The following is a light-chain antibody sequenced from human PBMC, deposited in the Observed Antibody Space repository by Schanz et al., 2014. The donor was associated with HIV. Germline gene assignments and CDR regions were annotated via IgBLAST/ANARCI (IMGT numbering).Light chain of an antibody. CDR2: GAS. J-gene: IGKJ4*01. CDR1: QRISSSY. CDR3: QQSENWPLT. Sequence: EIVLTQSPGTLSLSPGARATLSCTASQRISSSYLAWYQQIPGQAPRLLIYGASSRATGIPDRFSGSGSGTDFTLTISRLQSEDVAIYYCQQSENWPLTFGGGTNVAT. V-gene: IGKV3-20*01.